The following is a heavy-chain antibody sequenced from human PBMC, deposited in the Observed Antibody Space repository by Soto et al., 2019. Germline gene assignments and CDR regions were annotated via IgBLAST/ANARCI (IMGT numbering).Heavy chain of an antibody. CDR3: ARDRDRHQLDLGALDI. V-gene: IGHV3-53*05. Sequence: EVRLVETGGGLIQPGGSLKVSCAASEVTVSSNYMSWVRQAPGKGLQWVAIIYSGGSTYYADAVKGRFTISRDNSNSTLYLQMNRLRPDDTAVYYCARDRDRHQLDLGALDIWGQGTMVTVSS. J-gene: IGHJ3*02. CDR2: IYSGGST. CDR1: EVTVSSNY. D-gene: IGHD3-10*01.